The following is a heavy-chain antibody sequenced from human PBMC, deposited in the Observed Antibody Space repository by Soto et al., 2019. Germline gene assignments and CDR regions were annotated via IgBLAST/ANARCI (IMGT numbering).Heavy chain of an antibody. Sequence: GGSLRLSCAASGFTFSSYAMSWVRQAPGKGLEWVSTISGSGGSTYYADSVKGRFTISRDNSKNTLYLQMNSLRFEDTAVYYCAKDQGSSWYEIDYWGQGTLVTVSS. V-gene: IGHV3-23*01. CDR3: AKDQGSSWYEIDY. D-gene: IGHD6-13*01. J-gene: IGHJ4*02. CDR1: GFTFSSYA. CDR2: ISGSGGST.